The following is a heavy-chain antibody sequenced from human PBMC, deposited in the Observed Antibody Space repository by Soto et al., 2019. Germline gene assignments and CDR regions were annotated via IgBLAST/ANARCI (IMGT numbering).Heavy chain of an antibody. Sequence: QVQLVESGGGVVQPGRSLRLSCAASGFTFSSYAMHWVRQAPGKGLEWVAVISYDGSNKYYADSVEGRFTISRDNSKNTLYLQMNSLRAEDTAVYYCARDLVVWFGESWFDPWGQGTLVTVSS. J-gene: IGHJ5*02. D-gene: IGHD3-10*01. CDR2: ISYDGSNK. CDR3: ARDLVVWFGESWFDP. CDR1: GFTFSSYA. V-gene: IGHV3-30-3*01.